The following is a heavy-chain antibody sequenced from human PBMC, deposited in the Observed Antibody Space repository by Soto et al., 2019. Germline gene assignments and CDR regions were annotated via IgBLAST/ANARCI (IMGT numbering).Heavy chain of an antibody. D-gene: IGHD1-1*01. J-gene: IGHJ4*02. CDR2: IYYSGST. CDR3: ARGKLERRSAPHYYFDY. CDR1: GGSISSYY. V-gene: IGHV4-59*01. Sequence: SETLSLTCTVSGGSISSYYWSWIRQPPGKGLEWIGYIYYSGSTNYNPSLKSRVTISVDTSKNQFSLKLSSVTAADTAVYYCARGKLERRSAPHYYFDYWGQGTLVTVSS.